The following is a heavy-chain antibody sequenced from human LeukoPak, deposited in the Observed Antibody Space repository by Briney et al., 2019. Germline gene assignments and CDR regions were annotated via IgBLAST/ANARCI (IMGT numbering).Heavy chain of an antibody. V-gene: IGHV1-18*01. CDR3: ARDGPTSIAALGYYHMDV. CDR2: IGAYKGNT. D-gene: IGHD6-6*01. CDR1: GYTFTRYG. J-gene: IGHJ6*03. Sequence: ASVKVSCKASGYTFTRYGINWVRQAPGQGLEWMGWIGAYKGNTHYAQKLQGRVTMTKDTSTNTAYMELRNLRSDDTAVYYCARDGPTSIAALGYYHMDVWGKGTTVTVSS.